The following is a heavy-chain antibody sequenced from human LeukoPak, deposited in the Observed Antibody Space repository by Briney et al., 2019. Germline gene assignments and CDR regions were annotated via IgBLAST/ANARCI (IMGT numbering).Heavy chain of an antibody. CDR1: GFTFSSYW. V-gene: IGHV3-74*01. D-gene: IGHD1-26*01. Sequence: GGSLRLSCAASGFTFSSYWMHWVRDVPGKGRVWVSRINSDGSSTTYEDCVKGRFTISRDNAKNTVYVQMDSLRAEDTAVYFCARDFRSGIMPLLYWGQGNLVTVSS. J-gene: IGHJ4*02. CDR3: ARDFRSGIMPLLY. CDR2: INSDGSST.